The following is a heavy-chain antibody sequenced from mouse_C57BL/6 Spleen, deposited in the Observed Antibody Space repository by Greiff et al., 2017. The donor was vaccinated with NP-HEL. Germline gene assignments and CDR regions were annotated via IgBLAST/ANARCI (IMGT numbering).Heavy chain of an antibody. CDR2: INPNNGGT. J-gene: IGHJ4*01. V-gene: IGHV1-22*01. D-gene: IGHD1-1*01. CDR1: GYTFTDYN. CDR3: ARGFFITTVAYAMDY. Sequence: EVQLQQSGPELVKPGASVKMSCKASGYTFTDYNMHWVKQSHGKSLEWIGYINPNNGGTSYNQKFKGKATLTVNKSSSTAYVELRSLTSEDSAFYYCARGFFITTVAYAMDYWGQGTSVTVSS.